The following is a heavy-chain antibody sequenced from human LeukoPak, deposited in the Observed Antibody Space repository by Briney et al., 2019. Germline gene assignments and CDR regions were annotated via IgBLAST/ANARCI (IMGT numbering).Heavy chain of an antibody. D-gene: IGHD6-19*01. CDR2: IFAGSGDT. CDR1: GGSISSSSYY. J-gene: IGHJ5*02. V-gene: IGHV4-61*02. CDR3: IRDRGAVAGDNWFDP. Sequence: PSETLSLTCTVSGGSISSSSYYWSWIRQPAGKGLEWIGRIFAGSGDTTYNSSLKSRVSMSVDTSNNQFSLNLRSVTAADTAVYFCIRDRGAVAGDNWFDPWGQGTLVT.